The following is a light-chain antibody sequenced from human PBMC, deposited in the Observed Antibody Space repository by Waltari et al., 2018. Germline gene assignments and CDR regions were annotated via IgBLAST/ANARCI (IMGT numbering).Light chain of an antibody. CDR2: RNN. CDR1: SSHIGSNY. J-gene: IGLJ2*01. CDR3: AAWDDSLSGPCVV. V-gene: IGLV1-47*01. Sequence: QSVLTQPPSASGTPGQRVTISCSGSSSHIGSNYVYWYQQLPGTPPQLLIYRNNQRPSGVPDRFSGSKSGTSASLAISGLRSEDEADYYCAAWDDSLSGPCVVFGGGTKLTVL.